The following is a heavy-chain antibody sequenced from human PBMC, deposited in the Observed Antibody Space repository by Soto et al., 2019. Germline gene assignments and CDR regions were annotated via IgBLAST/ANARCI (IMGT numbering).Heavy chain of an antibody. V-gene: IGHV1-3*01. CDR1: GYTFTSYA. CDR3: ARVRSYSSGWYDIDY. CDR2: INAGNGNT. D-gene: IGHD6-19*01. J-gene: IGHJ4*02. Sequence: DSGKVSCKASGYTFTSYAMHWVRQAPGQRLELMGWINAGNGNTKYSQKFQGRVTITRDTSASTAYMELSSLRSEDTAVYYCARVRSYSSGWYDIDYWGQGTLVTVYS.